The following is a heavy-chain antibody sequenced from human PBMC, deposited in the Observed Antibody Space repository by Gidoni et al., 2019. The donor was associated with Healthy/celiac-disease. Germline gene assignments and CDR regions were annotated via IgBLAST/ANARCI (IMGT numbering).Heavy chain of an antibody. CDR3: ASSGATSPSAFDI. CDR2: IYSGGST. V-gene: IGHV3-53*01. J-gene: IGHJ3*02. CDR1: GFTVISNY. D-gene: IGHD1-26*01. Sequence: EVQLVESGGGLIQPGGSLRLSCAASGFTVISNYMSWVRQAPGKGLEWVSVIYSGGSTYYADSVKGRFTISRDNSKNTLYLQMNSLRAEDTAVYYCASSGATSPSAFDIWGQGTMVTVSS.